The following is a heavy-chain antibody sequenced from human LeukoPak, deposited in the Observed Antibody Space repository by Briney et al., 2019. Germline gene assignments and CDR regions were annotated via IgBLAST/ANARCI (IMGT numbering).Heavy chain of an antibody. Sequence: PSETLSLTCTVSGGSISSSSYYWGWIRQPPGKGLEWIGSIYYSGSTYYNPSLKSRVTISVDTSKNQFSLKLSSVTAADTAVYYCARLVAYSSGWTGGYFDYWGQGTLVTVSS. J-gene: IGHJ4*02. CDR3: ARLVAYSSGWTGGYFDY. CDR1: GGSISSSSYY. V-gene: IGHV4-39*01. CDR2: IYYSGST. D-gene: IGHD6-19*01.